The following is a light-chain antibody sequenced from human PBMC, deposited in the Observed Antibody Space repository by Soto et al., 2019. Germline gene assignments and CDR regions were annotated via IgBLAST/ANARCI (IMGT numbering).Light chain of an antibody. Sequence: EIVLTQSPGTLSLSPGERATLSCRASQSVSSSYFAWYQQKPGQAPRLLIYGASSRATGIPDRFCGSGSGTDFTLIISRLEPEDFAVYYCQQYGSSPYTFGQGTKLEIK. CDR1: QSVSSSY. J-gene: IGKJ2*01. CDR3: QQYGSSPYT. V-gene: IGKV3-20*01. CDR2: GAS.